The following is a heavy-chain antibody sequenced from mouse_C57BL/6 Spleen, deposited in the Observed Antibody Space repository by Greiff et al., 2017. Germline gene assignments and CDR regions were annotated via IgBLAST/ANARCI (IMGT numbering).Heavy chain of an antibody. V-gene: IGHV1-80*01. CDR1: GYAFSSYW. CDR3: ARSRLRHLDY. J-gene: IGHJ2*01. D-gene: IGHD1-1*01. Sequence: ESGAELVKPGASVKISCKASGYAFSSYWMNWVKQRPGKGLEWIGQIYPGDGDTNYNGKFKGKATLTANKSSSTAYMQLSSLTSEDSAVYFCARSRLRHLDYWGQGTTLTVSS. CDR2: IYPGDGDT.